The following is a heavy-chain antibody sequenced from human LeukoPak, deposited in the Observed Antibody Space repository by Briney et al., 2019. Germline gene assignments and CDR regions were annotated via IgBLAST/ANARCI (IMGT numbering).Heavy chain of an antibody. D-gene: IGHD5/OR15-5a*01. CDR2: IIPIFGTA. CDR1: GGTFSSYA. J-gene: IGHJ5*02. V-gene: IGHV1-69*05. CDR3: ARGGECRFDP. Sequence: ASVKVSCKSSGGTFSSYAISWVRQAPGQGLEWMGRIIPIFGTANYAQKFQGRVTITTDESTSTAYMELSSLRSEDTAVYYCARGGECRFDPWGQGTLVTVSS.